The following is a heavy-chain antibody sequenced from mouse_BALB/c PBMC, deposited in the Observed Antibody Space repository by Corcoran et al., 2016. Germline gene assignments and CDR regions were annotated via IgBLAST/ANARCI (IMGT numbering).Heavy chain of an antibody. J-gene: IGHJ3*01. CDR2: IYWDNDK. D-gene: IGHD4-1*01. V-gene: IGHV8-12*01. CDR3: ARTGTLAWFAY. CDR1: GLSLSTSGMG. Sequence: QVTLKQSGPGIMQPSQTLSLTCSFSGLSLSTSGMGVSWIRQPSGKGMEWLVHIYWDNDKRYNPSLKRRLTISKDTSRNQVFLKITSVDTADTAAYYCARTGTLAWFAYWGQGTLVTVSA.